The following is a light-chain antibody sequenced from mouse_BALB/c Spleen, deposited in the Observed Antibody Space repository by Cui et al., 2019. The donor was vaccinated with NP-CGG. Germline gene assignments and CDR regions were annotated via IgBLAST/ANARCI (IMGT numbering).Light chain of an antibody. J-gene: IGLJ1*01. CDR2: GTN. CDR1: TGAVTTRNY. V-gene: IGLV1*01. CDR3: ALWYTNHWV. Sequence: QAVVTQESALTTSPGETVTFTCRSSTGAVTTRNYANWVQEKPDHLFTGLIGGTNNRAPGVPARFSGSLIGDKAALTITVAQTKDEAIYFCALWYTNHWVFGGGTKLTVL.